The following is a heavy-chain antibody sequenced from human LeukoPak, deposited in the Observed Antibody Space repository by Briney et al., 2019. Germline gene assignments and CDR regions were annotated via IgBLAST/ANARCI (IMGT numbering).Heavy chain of an antibody. CDR3: ARSSAGSGHDAFDI. CDR2: IHSSGHT. Sequence: SETLSLTCSVSGDSISTYSWSWIRQSPGTGLEWIGYIHSSGHTDYNPSLKGRVTISVDTSQNHFSLKSTSVTAADTAVYYCARSSAGSGHDAFDIWGQGTMVTVSS. D-gene: IGHD3-10*01. V-gene: IGHV4-59*12. J-gene: IGHJ3*02. CDR1: GDSISTYS.